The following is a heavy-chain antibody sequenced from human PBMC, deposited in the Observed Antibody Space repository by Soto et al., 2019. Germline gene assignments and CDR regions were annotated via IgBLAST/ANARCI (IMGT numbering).Heavy chain of an antibody. V-gene: IGHV3-9*01. CDR1: GFTFDDYA. CDR3: AKGDWFDP. CDR2: ISWNSGSI. J-gene: IGHJ5*02. D-gene: IGHD3-16*01. Sequence: EVQLVESGGGLVQPGRSLRLSCAASGFTFDDYAMHWVRQAPGKGLEWVSGISWNSGSIGYADSVEGRFTISRDNAKNSLYLQMTSLSAEDTALYYCAKGDWFDPWGQGTLVTVSS.